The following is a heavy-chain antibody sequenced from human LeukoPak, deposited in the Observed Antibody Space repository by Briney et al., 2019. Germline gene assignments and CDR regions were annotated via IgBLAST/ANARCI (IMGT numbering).Heavy chain of an antibody. D-gene: IGHD5-18*01. J-gene: IGHJ6*02. Sequence: ASVKVSCKASGYTFTSYGISWVRQAPGQGLEWMGWISAYNGNTNYAQKLQGRVTMTTDTSTSTAYMELRSLRSDDTAVYYCARGQDSYGYFRYTFLSDGPDPTYYYYGMDVWGQGTTVTVSS. CDR3: ARGQDSYGYFRYTFLSDGPDPTYYYYGMDV. CDR2: ISAYNGNT. V-gene: IGHV1-18*01. CDR1: GYTFTSYG.